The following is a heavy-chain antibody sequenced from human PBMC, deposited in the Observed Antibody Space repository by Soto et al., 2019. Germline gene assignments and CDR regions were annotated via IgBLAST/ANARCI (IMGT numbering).Heavy chain of an antibody. J-gene: IGHJ4*02. V-gene: IGHV4-59*08. CDR3: ARGYCSGGSCYSRFFDY. Sequence: SETLSLTWAVYGGSISGYYWSWIRQPPGKGLEWIGYIYYSGSTNYNPSLKSRVTISVDTSKNQLSLNLSSVTAADTAVYYCARGYCSGGSCYSRFFDYWGQGTLVTVSS. CDR2: IYYSGST. CDR1: GGSISGYY. D-gene: IGHD2-15*01.